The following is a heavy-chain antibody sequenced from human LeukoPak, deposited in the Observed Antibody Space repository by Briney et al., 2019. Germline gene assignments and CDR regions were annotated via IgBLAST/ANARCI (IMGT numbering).Heavy chain of an antibody. J-gene: IGHJ4*02. CDR1: GFTFSSYE. Sequence: PVGSLRLSCAASGFTFSSYEMNWIRQAPGKGLEWISYISNSGSTKYYADSVKGRFTISRDNAKNSVFLQMNSLRAEDTAVYYCAAVIDYWGQGTLVTVSS. CDR2: ISNSGSTK. V-gene: IGHV3-48*03. CDR3: AAVIDY.